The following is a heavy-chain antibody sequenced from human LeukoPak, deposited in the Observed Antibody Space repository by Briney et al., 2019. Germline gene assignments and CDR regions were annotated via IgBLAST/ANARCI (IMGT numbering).Heavy chain of an antibody. Sequence: SVKVSGKASGGTFSSYAISWVRQAPGQGLEWKGGIIPIFGTANYAQKFQGRVAITADESTSTAYMKLSSLRSEDTAVYYCARDRDFWGGYYDFDYWGQGTPVTVSS. V-gene: IGHV1-69*13. CDR1: GGTFSSYA. CDR2: IIPIFGTA. CDR3: ARDRDFWGGYYDFDY. D-gene: IGHD3-3*01. J-gene: IGHJ4*02.